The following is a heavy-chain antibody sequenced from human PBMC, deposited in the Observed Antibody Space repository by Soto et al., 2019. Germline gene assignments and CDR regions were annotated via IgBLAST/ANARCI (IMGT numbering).Heavy chain of an antibody. CDR2: IGTAGDT. V-gene: IGHV3-13*01. J-gene: IGHJ4*02. CDR1: GFTFSSYD. CDR3: ARGGGGDYRFDY. D-gene: IGHD4-17*01. Sequence: EVQLVESGGGLVQPGGSLRLSCAASGFTFSSYDMHWVRQATGKGLEWVSAIGTAGDTYYPGSVKGRFTISRENAKNSLYLQMNSLRAGDTAVYYCARGGGGDYRFDYWGPGTLVTVSS.